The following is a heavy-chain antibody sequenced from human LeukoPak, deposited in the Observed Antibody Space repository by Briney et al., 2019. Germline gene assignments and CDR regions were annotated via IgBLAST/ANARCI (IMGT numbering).Heavy chain of an antibody. V-gene: IGHV4-59*01. Sequence: SETLSLTCTVSGGSISSYYWSWIRQPPGKGLEWIGYIYYSGSTNYKPSLKSRVTISVDTSKNQFSLKLSFVTAADTAVYYCARGGYYGSGNDFRFDPWGQGTLVTVSS. CDR1: GGSISSYY. CDR2: IYYSGST. D-gene: IGHD3-10*01. J-gene: IGHJ5*02. CDR3: ARGGYYGSGNDFRFDP.